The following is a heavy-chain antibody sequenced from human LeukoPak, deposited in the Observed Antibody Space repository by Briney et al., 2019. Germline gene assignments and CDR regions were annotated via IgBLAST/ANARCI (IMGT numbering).Heavy chain of an antibody. CDR1: GFTFSVFW. J-gene: IGHJ4*02. V-gene: IGHV3-7*01. CDR3: ARYHGGYFAY. D-gene: IGHD2-15*01. Sequence: GGSLRLSCAASGFTFSVFWMSWVRQAPGKGLEWVANIKQDGSEKYYVDSVKGRFTISRDNDNNSMYLQINSLRAEDTAVYYCARYHGGYFAYWGQGTLVTVSS. CDR2: IKQDGSEK.